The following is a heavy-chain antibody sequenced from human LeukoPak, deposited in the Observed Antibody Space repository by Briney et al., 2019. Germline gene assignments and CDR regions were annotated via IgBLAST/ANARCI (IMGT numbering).Heavy chain of an antibody. CDR3: ARAVVGATPFDY. V-gene: IGHV4-30-4*01. CDR2: IYYSGST. Sequence: SETLSLTCTVSSGSISNGDYFWSWIRQPPGKGLEWLGYIYYSGSTYYDPSLQSRLTISLDTSKNQFSLQLSSVTAADTAVYYCARAVVGATPFDYWGQGTLVIVSS. CDR1: SGSISNGDYF. D-gene: IGHD1-26*01. J-gene: IGHJ4*02.